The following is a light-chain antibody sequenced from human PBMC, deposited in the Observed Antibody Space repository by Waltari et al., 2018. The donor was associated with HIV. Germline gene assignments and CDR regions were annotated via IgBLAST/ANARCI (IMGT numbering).Light chain of an antibody. Sequence: DIQMSQAPSSLSASVGDGVTITCRASRDISNDLAWYQQKSGEVPKLLIYGASTLRSGVSSRFRGSASGTEFTLTINGLQPEDVASYYCQNYDSAPVAFGQGTRLEI. J-gene: IGKJ5*01. CDR1: RDISND. V-gene: IGKV1-27*01. CDR2: GAS. CDR3: QNYDSAPVA.